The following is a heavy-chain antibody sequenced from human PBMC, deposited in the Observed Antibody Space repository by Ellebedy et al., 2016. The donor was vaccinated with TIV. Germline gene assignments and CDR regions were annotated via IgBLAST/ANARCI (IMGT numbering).Heavy chain of an antibody. CDR2: IDPSVGST. J-gene: IGHJ6*02. CDR3: ARHPYVNGWFSTYYGMAV. D-gene: IGHD6-19*01. V-gene: IGHV1-46*01. CDR1: GDSFTRYY. Sequence: ASVKVSCKVSGDSFTRYYLHWLRQARGQGIEWMGVIDPSVGSTTYAQKFQDRVAVTRDTSTRTVYMELSHLRSEDTALYFCARHPYVNGWFSTYYGMAVWGQGTTVIVSS.